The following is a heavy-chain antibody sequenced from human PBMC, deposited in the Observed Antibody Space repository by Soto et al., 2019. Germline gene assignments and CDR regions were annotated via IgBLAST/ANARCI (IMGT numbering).Heavy chain of an antibody. CDR1: GYTFTIYG. D-gene: IGHD2-8*01. Sequence: ASVKVSCKASGYTFTIYGISWVRQAPGQGLEWMGWISAYNGNTNYAQKLQGRVTMTTDTSTSTAYMELRSLRSDDTAVYYCARDRYCTNGVCYTRKNWFDPWGQGTLVTVSS. CDR2: ISAYNGNT. CDR3: ARDRYCTNGVCYTRKNWFDP. V-gene: IGHV1-18*01. J-gene: IGHJ5*02.